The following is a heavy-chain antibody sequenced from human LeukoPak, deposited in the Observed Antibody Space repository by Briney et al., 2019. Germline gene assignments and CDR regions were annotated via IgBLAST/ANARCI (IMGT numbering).Heavy chain of an antibody. D-gene: IGHD6-6*01. Sequence: GGSLRLSCAASGFTFSNAWMSWVRQAPGKGLEWVGRIKSKTDGGTTDYAAPVRGRLTISRDDSKNTLYLQMNSLKTEDTAVYYCTSKYSRQIDYWGQGTLVTVSS. V-gene: IGHV3-15*01. CDR1: GFTFSNAW. CDR3: TSKYSRQIDY. CDR2: IKSKTDGGTT. J-gene: IGHJ4*02.